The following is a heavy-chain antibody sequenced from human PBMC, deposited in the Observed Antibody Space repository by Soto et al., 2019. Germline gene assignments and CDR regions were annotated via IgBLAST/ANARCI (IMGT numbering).Heavy chain of an antibody. V-gene: IGHV1-3*01. Sequence: GASVKVSCKASGYTFTSYAMHWVRQAPGQRLEWMGWINAGNGNTKYSQKFQGRVTITRDTSASTAYMELSSLRSEDTAVYYCARRYYDSSGYPVGLDYWGQGTLVTSPQ. J-gene: IGHJ4*02. CDR3: ARRYYDSSGYPVGLDY. D-gene: IGHD3-22*01. CDR1: GYTFTSYA. CDR2: INAGNGNT.